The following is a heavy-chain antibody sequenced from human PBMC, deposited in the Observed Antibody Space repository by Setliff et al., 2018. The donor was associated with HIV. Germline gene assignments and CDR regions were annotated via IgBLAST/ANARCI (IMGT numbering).Heavy chain of an antibody. CDR3: VKPYTGYYYDGSVYDDF. CDR2: ISYDGGNK. J-gene: IGHJ4*02. V-gene: IGHV3-30*14. D-gene: IGHD3-22*01. CDR1: GFTFSAYA. Sequence: GGSLRLSCAASGFTFSAYAMHWVRQAPGKGLEWVAVISYDGGNKYYADSVKGRFIISKDTSKNTLYLQMSSLRPDDTAIYYCVKPYTGYYYDGSVYDDFWGQGTLVTVSS.